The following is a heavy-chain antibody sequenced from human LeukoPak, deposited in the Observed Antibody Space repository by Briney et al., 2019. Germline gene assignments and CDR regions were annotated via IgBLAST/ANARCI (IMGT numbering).Heavy chain of an antibody. CDR3: AKDAERGFDFSNSLQS. V-gene: IGHV3-33*06. Sequence: PGGSLRLSCTTSGFTFSHYAMHWVRQAPGKGLEWMAVIWNDGSDKYYGDSVKGRFTISRDNSKKTVYLQLSSLRVEDTAVYYCAKDAERGFDFSNSLQSWGQGTLVTVSS. J-gene: IGHJ4*02. D-gene: IGHD4-11*01. CDR1: GFTFSHYA. CDR2: IWNDGSDK.